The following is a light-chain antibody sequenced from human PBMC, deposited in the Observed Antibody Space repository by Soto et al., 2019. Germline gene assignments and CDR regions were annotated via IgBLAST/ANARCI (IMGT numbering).Light chain of an antibody. Sequence: QSVLTQPASVSGSPGQSITISCTGTSSDVGGYNYVSWYQQHPGKAPKLMIFEVSNRPSGVSSRFSGSKSGNTASLTISGLQAEDEGDYYCQSFDRGPSGVYVFGTGTKVTVL. CDR1: SSDVGGYNY. CDR3: QSFDRGPSGVYV. V-gene: IGLV2-14*01. J-gene: IGLJ1*01. CDR2: EVS.